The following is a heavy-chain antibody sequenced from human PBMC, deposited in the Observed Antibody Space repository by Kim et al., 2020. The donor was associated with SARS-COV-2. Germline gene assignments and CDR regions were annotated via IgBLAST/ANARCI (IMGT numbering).Heavy chain of an antibody. CDR2: ISYDGSNK. D-gene: IGHD2-15*01. CDR1: GFTFSSYA. CDR3: ARDRRGYCSGGSCPRKYYFYCYGMDV. Sequence: GGSLRLSCAASGFTFSSYAMHWVRQAPGKGLEWVAVISYDGSNKYYADSVKGRFTISRDNSKNTLYLQMNSLRAEDTAVYYCARDRRGYCSGGSCPRKYYFYCYGMDVWGQGTTVTVSS. J-gene: IGHJ6*01. V-gene: IGHV3-30*04.